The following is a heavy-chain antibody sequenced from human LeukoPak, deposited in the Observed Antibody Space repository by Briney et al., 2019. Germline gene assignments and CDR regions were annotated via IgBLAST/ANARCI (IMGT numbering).Heavy chain of an antibody. J-gene: IGHJ4*02. CDR2: LSGRGGGT. CDR1: GFTFSSYV. V-gene: IGHV3-23*01. CDR3: TRVGYIDEGIDY. Sequence: PGGSLRLSCAASGFTFSSYVMTWVRQGPGKGLEWVSSLSGRGGGTFYADSVKGRFTISRDNAKNSLYLQMNSLRAEDTAIYYCTRVGYIDEGIDYWGQGTLVTVSS. D-gene: IGHD5-24*01.